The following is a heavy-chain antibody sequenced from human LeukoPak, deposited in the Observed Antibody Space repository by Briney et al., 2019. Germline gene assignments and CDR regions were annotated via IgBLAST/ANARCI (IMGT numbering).Heavy chain of an antibody. J-gene: IGHJ6*02. Sequence: GGSLRLSSAASGFTFSSYAMSWVRQAPGKGLEWVSAISGSGGSTYYADSVKGRFTISRDNSKNTLYLQMNSLRAEDTAVYYCAKSLSSPDILTGYYTPYYYYYGMDVWGQGTTVTVSS. D-gene: IGHD3-9*01. CDR2: ISGSGGST. CDR1: GFTFSSYA. V-gene: IGHV3-23*01. CDR3: AKSLSSPDILTGYYTPYYYYYGMDV.